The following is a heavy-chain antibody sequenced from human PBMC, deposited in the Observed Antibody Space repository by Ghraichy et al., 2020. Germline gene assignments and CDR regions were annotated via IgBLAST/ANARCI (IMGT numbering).Heavy chain of an antibody. V-gene: IGHV3-7*01. CDR1: GFTFSSYW. CDR2: IKKDGSEK. D-gene: IGHD6-19*01. Sequence: GGSLRLSCAAAGFTFSSYWMSWVRQAPGKGLEWVANIKKDGSEKYYVDSVKGRFTFSRDNAKTSLYLQMNSLRAEDTAVYYCAGDLGSGWYFDGWGQGALDPGSS. J-gene: IGHJ4*02. CDR3: AGDLGSGWYFDG.